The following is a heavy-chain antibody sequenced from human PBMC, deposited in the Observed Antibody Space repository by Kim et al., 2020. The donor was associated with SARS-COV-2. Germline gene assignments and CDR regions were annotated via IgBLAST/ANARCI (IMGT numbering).Heavy chain of an antibody. Sequence: SETLSLVCSASISNYYWSWIRQPPGKELEWIGYIYYSGDTNFNPSLRSRVTISLDKSKNQFSLKLSSVTAADTAVYFCARKSRISGGFDIWGQGIMVTVS. CDR2: IYYSGDT. CDR3: ARKSRISGGFDI. CDR1: SASISNYY. D-gene: IGHD3-10*01. V-gene: IGHV4-59*08. J-gene: IGHJ3*02.